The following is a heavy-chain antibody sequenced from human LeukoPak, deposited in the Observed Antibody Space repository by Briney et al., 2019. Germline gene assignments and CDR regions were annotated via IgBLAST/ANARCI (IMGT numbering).Heavy chain of an antibody. CDR2: MTTSGNTI. CDR3: ARVGGATAVTMYFEY. J-gene: IGHJ4*02. D-gene: IGHD1-26*01. CDR1: GITFSGYS. V-gene: IGHV3-48*02. Sequence: GGSLRLSCVVSGITFSGYSMIWVRQAPGKGLEWLSFMTTSGNTIFYAESVKDRFTITRDNAKKSLYLQMNSLRDEDTAVYYCARVGGATAVTMYFEYWGQGTLVTVTS.